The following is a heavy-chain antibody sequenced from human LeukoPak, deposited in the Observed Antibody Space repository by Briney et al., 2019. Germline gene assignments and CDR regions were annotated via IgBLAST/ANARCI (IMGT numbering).Heavy chain of an antibody. D-gene: IGHD6-19*01. Sequence: GGSLRLSCAASGFSFSNYGMHWVRQAPGKGLEWVAFIRYDGINKYYADSVKGRFTISRDNSKNTLYLQMNSLRAEDTAVYYCARDLMGQWPQFDYWGQGTLVTVSS. J-gene: IGHJ4*02. V-gene: IGHV3-30*02. CDR3: ARDLMGQWPQFDY. CDR2: IRYDGINK. CDR1: GFSFSNYG.